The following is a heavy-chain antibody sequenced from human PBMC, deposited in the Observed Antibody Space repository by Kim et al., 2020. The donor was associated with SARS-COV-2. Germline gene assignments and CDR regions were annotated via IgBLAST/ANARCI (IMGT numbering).Heavy chain of an antibody. Sequence: GGSLRLSCAASGFPFSSYDMSWVRQAPGKGLEWVSSVSNSGGRTYYADSVKGRFTISRDNSKNTLFLQMDSLRAEDTAVYYCAKSVGSYEYFDSWGQGTLVPVSS. D-gene: IGHD5-12*01. V-gene: IGHV3-23*01. CDR2: VSNSGGRT. CDR3: AKSVGSYEYFDS. CDR1: GFPFSSYD. J-gene: IGHJ4*02.